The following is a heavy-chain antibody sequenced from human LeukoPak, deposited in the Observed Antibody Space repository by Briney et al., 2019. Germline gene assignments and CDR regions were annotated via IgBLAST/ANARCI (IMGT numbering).Heavy chain of an antibody. CDR3: AKARGICGGDCYSNRYGMDV. CDR1: GFTFSSYA. Sequence: GGSLRLSCAASGFTFSSYAMSWVRQAPGEGLEWVSAISGSAGSTYYADSVKGRFTISRDNSKNTLYLQMNSPRAEDTAVYYCAKARGICGGDCYSNRYGMDVWGQGTTVTVSS. CDR2: ISGSAGST. J-gene: IGHJ6*02. D-gene: IGHD2-21*02. V-gene: IGHV3-23*01.